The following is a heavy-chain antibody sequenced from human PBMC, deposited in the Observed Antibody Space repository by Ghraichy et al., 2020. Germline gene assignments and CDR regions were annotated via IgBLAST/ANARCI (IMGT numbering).Heavy chain of an antibody. J-gene: IGHJ4*02. CDR1: GFTFSSYS. D-gene: IGHD2-2*02. Sequence: GSLRLSCAASGFTFSSYSMNWVRQAPGKGLEWVSSISSSSSYIYYADSVKGRFTISRDNAKNSLYLQMNSLRAEDTAVYYCARDGGYCSSTSCYTEYYFDYWGQVTLVTVSS. CDR2: ISSSSSYI. V-gene: IGHV3-21*01. CDR3: ARDGGYCSSTSCYTEYYFDY.